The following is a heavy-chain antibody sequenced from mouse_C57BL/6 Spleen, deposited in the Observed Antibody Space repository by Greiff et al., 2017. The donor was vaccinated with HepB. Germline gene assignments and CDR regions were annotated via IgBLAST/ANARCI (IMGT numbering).Heavy chain of an antibody. D-gene: IGHD1-1*01. CDR2: ILPGSGST. CDR3: ARSSFITTVVARYFDV. CDR1: GYTFTGYW. Sequence: QVQLQQSGAELMKPGASVKLSCKATGYTFTGYWIEWVKQRPGHGLEWIGEILPGSGSTNYNEKFKGKATFTADTSSNTAYMQLSSLTTEDSAIYYCARSSFITTVVARYFDVWGTGTTVTVSS. V-gene: IGHV1-9*01. J-gene: IGHJ1*03.